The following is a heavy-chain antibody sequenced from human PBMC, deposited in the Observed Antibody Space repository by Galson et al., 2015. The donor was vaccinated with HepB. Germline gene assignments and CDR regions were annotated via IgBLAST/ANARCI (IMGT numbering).Heavy chain of an antibody. J-gene: IGHJ4*02. V-gene: IGHV3-11*06. Sequence: LRLSCAASGFTFSDYYMSWIRQAPGKGLEWLSYIDPTSGYTTYADSVKGRFTISRDNAKNSLYLQMNSLRAEDTAVYYCARRRLWDGYNCLDYWGQGTLVTVSS. CDR1: GFTFSDYY. CDR3: ARRRLWDGYNCLDY. D-gene: IGHD5-24*01. CDR2: IDPTSGYT.